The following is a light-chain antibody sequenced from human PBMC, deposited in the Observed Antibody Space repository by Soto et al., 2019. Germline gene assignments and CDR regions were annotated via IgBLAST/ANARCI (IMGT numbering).Light chain of an antibody. CDR3: QQSYSNPIT. J-gene: IGKJ5*01. CDR1: QSISTY. CDR2: AAS. Sequence: DIQMTQSPSSLSASVGDRVTLTCRPSQSISTYLNWYQEKPGKAPKLLIYAASNLHSGVPSRFSGSGSGTDFTLTISSLQPEDFATYYCQQSYSNPITFGQGTRLENK. V-gene: IGKV1-39*01.